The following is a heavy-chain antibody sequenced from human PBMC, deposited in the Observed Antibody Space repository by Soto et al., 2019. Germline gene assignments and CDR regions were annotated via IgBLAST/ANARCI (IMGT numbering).Heavy chain of an antibody. J-gene: IGHJ6*02. V-gene: IGHV4-31*03. CDR3: ARDRDEYYDFWSGYTRPDYYGMDV. CDR2: IYYSGST. CDR1: GGSISSGGYY. D-gene: IGHD3-3*01. Sequence: SETLSLTCTVSGGSISSGGYYWSWIRQHPGKGLEWIGYIYYSGSTYYNPSLKSRVTISVDTSKNQLSPKLSSVTAADTAVYYCARDRDEYYDFWSGYTRPDYYGMDVWGQGTTVTVSS.